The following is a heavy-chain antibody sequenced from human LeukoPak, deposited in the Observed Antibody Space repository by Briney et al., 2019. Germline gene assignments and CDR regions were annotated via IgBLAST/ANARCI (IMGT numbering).Heavy chain of an antibody. CDR2: INWNGGST. D-gene: IGHD6-6*01. Sequence: GGSLRLSCAASGFTFDDYGMSWVRQAPGKGLEWVSSINWNGGSTGYADSVKGRFTISRDNAKNSLYLQMNSLRAEDTALYYCARGFVGIAAREFDYWGQGTLVTVSS. V-gene: IGHV3-20*04. CDR1: GFTFDDYG. J-gene: IGHJ4*02. CDR3: ARGFVGIAAREFDY.